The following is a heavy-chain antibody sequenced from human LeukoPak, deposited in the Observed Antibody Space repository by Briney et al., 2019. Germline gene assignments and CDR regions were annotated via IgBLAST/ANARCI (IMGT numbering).Heavy chain of an antibody. Sequence: GGSLRLSCAASGFTFSSYAMSWVRQAPGKGLERVSAISGSGGSTYYADSVKGRFTISRDNSKNTLYLQMNSLRAEDTAVYYCAKDPFIGRSYDFWSGYPRWGAFDIWGQGTMVTVSS. J-gene: IGHJ3*02. CDR3: AKDPFIGRSYDFWSGYPRWGAFDI. CDR1: GFTFSSYA. D-gene: IGHD3-3*01. V-gene: IGHV3-23*01. CDR2: ISGSGGST.